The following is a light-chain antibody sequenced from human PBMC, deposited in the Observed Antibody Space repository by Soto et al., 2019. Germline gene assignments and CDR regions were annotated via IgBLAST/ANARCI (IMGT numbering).Light chain of an antibody. CDR1: QSVGRY. V-gene: IGKV3-11*01. Sequence: EIVLTQSPATLSLSPGEGATLSCRASQSVGRYLAWYQQRPGQAPRLLIYNASNRATGIPARFSGSGSGTDFTLTISSLEPEDLALYYCQQRSSWPRTFGRGTKVEIK. CDR2: NAS. J-gene: IGKJ1*01. CDR3: QQRSSWPRT.